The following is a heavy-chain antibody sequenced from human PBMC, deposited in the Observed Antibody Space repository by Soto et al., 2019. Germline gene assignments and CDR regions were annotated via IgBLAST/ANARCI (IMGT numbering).Heavy chain of an antibody. CDR1: GYTFTGYY. D-gene: IGHD6-6*01. CDR2: INPNSGGT. V-gene: IGHV1-2*04. Sequence: ASLKVSCNASGYTFTGYYMHWVRRAPGQGLEWMGWINPNSGGTNYAQKFQGWVTMTRDTSISTAYMELSRLRSDDTAVYYCARDHPYSSSSQGFDPWGQGTLVTVSS. J-gene: IGHJ5*02. CDR3: ARDHPYSSSSQGFDP.